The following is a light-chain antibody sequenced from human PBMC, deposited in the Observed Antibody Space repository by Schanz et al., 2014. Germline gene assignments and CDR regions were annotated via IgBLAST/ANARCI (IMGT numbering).Light chain of an antibody. CDR1: QGISTY. CDR3: QQYNNWPPWT. Sequence: DIQMTQSPSSLSASVGDRVTITCRASQGISTYLAWYQQKPGKVPKLLIYAASTLQSGVPSRFSGSGSGTDFTLTISSLQPEDFAVYYCQQYNNWPPWTFGQGTKVEIK. J-gene: IGKJ1*01. V-gene: IGKV1-27*01. CDR2: AAS.